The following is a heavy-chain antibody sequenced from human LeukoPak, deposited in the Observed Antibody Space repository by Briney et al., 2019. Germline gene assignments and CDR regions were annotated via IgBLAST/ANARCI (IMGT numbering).Heavy chain of an antibody. CDR2: IIPIFGTA. V-gene: IGHV1-69*13. CDR1: GGTFSSYA. Sequence: GASVKVSCKASGGTFSSYAISWVRQAPGQGLEWMGGIIPIFGTANYAQKFQGRVTITADESTSTAYMELSSLRSEDTAVYYCARDVETWGVAPSSFDYYYGMDVWGQGTTVTVSS. J-gene: IGHJ6*02. D-gene: IGHD3-10*01. CDR3: ARDVETWGVAPSSFDYYYGMDV.